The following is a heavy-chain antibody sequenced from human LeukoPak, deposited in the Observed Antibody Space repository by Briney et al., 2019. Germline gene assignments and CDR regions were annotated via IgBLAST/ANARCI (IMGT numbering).Heavy chain of an antibody. CDR2: INHSGST. Sequence: SETLSLTCAVYGGSFSGYYWSWIRQPPGKGLEWIGEINHSGSTNYNPSLKSRVTISVDTSKNQFSLKLSSVTAADTAVYYCAGLWGNQRPEDYWGQGTLVTVSS. CDR3: AGLWGNQRPEDY. D-gene: IGHD7-27*01. V-gene: IGHV4-34*01. CDR1: GGSFSGYY. J-gene: IGHJ4*02.